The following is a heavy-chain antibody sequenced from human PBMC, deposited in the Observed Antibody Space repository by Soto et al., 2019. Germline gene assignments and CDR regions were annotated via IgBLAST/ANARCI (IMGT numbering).Heavy chain of an antibody. D-gene: IGHD3-16*01. CDR1: GFTFSKTW. J-gene: IGHJ4*02. V-gene: IGHV3-15*07. CDR2: IKSIPDGGTA. CDR3: TTDTVCDY. Sequence: PGGSLRLSCAASGFTFSKTWMNWVRQAPGKWPEWVGRIKSIPDGGTADYAAPLKGRFTISRDDSRDTLFLQMNSLKTEDTAVYYCTTDTVCDYWGQGALVTVSS.